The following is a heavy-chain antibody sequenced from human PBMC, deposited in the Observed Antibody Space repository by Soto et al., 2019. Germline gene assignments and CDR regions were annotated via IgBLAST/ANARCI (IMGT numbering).Heavy chain of an antibody. J-gene: IGHJ5*02. CDR1: GYTFTSYG. D-gene: IGHD2-15*01. V-gene: IGHV1-18*01. Sequence: GASVKVSCKASGYTFTSYGISWVRQAPGQGLEWMGWISAYNGNTNYAQKLQGRVTMTTDTSTSTAYMELRSMRSDDTAVYYCARPRWSIDSPYTWFDPWGQGTLVTVSS. CDR2: ISAYNGNT. CDR3: ARPRWSIDSPYTWFDP.